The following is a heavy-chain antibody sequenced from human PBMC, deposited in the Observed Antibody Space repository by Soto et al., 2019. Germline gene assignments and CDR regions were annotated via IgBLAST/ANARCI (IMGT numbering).Heavy chain of an antibody. V-gene: IGHV3-23*01. CDR2: ISGSGGST. J-gene: IGHJ3*02. Sequence: PGRSLRLSCAASGFTFSSYAMSLVRQAQGKGLEWVSAISGSGGSTYYADSVKGQFTISRDNSKNTLYLQMNSLRAEDTAVYYCAKGPHPPLNPEVFDIWGQGTMVTVSS. CDR3: AKGPHPPLNPEVFDI. CDR1: GFTFSSYA.